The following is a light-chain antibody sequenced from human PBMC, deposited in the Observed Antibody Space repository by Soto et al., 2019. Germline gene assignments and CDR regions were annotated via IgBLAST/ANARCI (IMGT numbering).Light chain of an antibody. Sequence: DIQMTQTPSTLSASVGDRVTITCRASQSISSGLAWYQQKPGKAPKLLIYDASSLESGVPSRFSGSGSGTEFTLTVSSLQPDDFATDYCQQYNSYSTFGQGTKVEIK. CDR1: QSISSG. V-gene: IGKV1-5*01. J-gene: IGKJ1*01. CDR2: DAS. CDR3: QQYNSYST.